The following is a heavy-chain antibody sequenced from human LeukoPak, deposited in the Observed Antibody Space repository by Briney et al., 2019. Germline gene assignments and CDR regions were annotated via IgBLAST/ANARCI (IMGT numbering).Heavy chain of an antibody. CDR2: ISYDGSNK. J-gene: IGHJ4*02. V-gene: IGHV3-30*03. D-gene: IGHD2-2*01. CDR1: GFTFSSYH. Sequence: PGGSLRLSCAASGFTFSSYHMNWVRQAPGKGLEWVAVISYDGSNKYYADSVKGRFTISRDNSKNTLYLQMNSLRAEDTAVYYCARERNIVVVPAAIGRWTESDYWGQGTLVTVSS. CDR3: ARERNIVVVPAAIGRWTESDY.